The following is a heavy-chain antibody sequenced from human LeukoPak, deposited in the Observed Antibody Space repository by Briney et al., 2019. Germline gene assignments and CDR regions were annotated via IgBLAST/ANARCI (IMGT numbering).Heavy chain of an antibody. CDR3: ATKHSSSWYEGLTLDY. V-gene: IGHV1-24*01. CDR2: FDPEDGGT. D-gene: IGHD6-13*01. J-gene: IGHJ4*02. CDR1: GYTLTELS. Sequence: ASVKVSCKVSGYTLTELSMHWVRQAPGKGLEWMGGFDPEDGGTIYAQKFQGRVTMTEDTSTDTAYMELSSLRSEDTAVYYCATKHSSSWYEGLTLDYWGQGTLVTVSS.